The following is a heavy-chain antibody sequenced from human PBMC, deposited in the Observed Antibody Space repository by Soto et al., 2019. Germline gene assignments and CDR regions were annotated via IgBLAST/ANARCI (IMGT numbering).Heavy chain of an antibody. CDR2: ISAYNGNT. CDR1: GYTFTSYG. D-gene: IGHD4-4*01. V-gene: IGHV1-18*01. CDR3: ARDLIYSKSGNWFDP. J-gene: IGHJ5*02. Sequence: GASVKVSCKASGYTFTSYGISWVRQAPGQGLEWMGWISAYNGNTNYAQKLQGRVTMTTDTSTSTAYMELRSLRSDDTAVYYCARDLIYSKSGNWFDPWGQGTLVTVSS.